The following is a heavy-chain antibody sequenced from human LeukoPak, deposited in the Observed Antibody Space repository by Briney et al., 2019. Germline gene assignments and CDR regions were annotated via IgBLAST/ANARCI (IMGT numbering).Heavy chain of an antibody. V-gene: IGHV1-18*01. Sequence: ASVKVSCKASGYTFTSYGIGWVRQAPGQGLEWMGWISAYNGNTNYAQKLQGRVTMTTDTSTSTAYMELRSLRSDDTAVYYCARDRGLAAADRPLGYWGQGTLVTVSS. CDR1: GYTFTSYG. J-gene: IGHJ4*02. D-gene: IGHD6-13*01. CDR2: ISAYNGNT. CDR3: ARDRGLAAADRPLGY.